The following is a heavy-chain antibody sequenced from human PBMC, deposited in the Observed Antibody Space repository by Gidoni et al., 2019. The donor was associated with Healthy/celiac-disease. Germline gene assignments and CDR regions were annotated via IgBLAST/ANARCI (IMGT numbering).Heavy chain of an antibody. CDR2: IIPIFGTA. D-gene: IGHD3-10*01. V-gene: IGHV1-69*01. CDR1: EGTFSSYA. CDR3: ARGSGRWLQKNGFDY. Sequence: VQLVQSGATVKKPVSSVMVSCKPSEGTFSSYAISWVRQAPGQGLEWMGGIIPIFGTANYAQKFQGRVTITADESTSTAYRELSSLRSEDTAVYYCARGSGRWLQKNGFDYWGQGTLVTVSS. J-gene: IGHJ4*02.